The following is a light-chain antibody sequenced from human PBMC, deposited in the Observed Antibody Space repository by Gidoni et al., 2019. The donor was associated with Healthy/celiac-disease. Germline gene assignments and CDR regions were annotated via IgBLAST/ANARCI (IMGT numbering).Light chain of an antibody. CDR3: QQYGSSPGT. Sequence: EIVLTQSPGTLSLSPGERATLSCRASQSVSSSYLAWYQQKPGQAPRLLIYGASSRATGIPDRFSGSGSGTDFTLTISRLEPEDFAVYYCQQYGSSPGTFGPXDQGGNQT. CDR1: QSVSSSY. J-gene: IGKJ1*01. CDR2: GAS. V-gene: IGKV3-20*01.